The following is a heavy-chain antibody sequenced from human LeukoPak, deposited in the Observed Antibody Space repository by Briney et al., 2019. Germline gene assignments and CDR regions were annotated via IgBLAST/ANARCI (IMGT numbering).Heavy chain of an antibody. CDR3: AREGGSYRYYFDY. CDR2: IIPIFGTA. Sequence: GASVKVSCKASGGTFSSYAISWVRQAPGQGLEWMGGIIPIFGTANYAQKFQGRVTITADESTSTAYMELSSLRSEDTAVYYCAREGGSYRYYFDYWGQGTLVTVSS. D-gene: IGHD1-26*01. V-gene: IGHV1-69*13. CDR1: GGTFSSYA. J-gene: IGHJ4*02.